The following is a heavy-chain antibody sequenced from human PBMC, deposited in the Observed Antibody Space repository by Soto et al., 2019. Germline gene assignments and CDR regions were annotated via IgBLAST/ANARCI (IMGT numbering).Heavy chain of an antibody. Sequence: RQPQRKGLEWIGSIYYSGSTYYNQSLKRRVTISVDTSKKQFSLKLSSVTAADTAVYYCATLGGSFSHFAYCGQGTLVSVS. V-gene: IGHV4-39*01. CDR3: ATLGGSFSHFAY. CDR2: IYYSGST. D-gene: IGHD2-15*01. J-gene: IGHJ4*02.